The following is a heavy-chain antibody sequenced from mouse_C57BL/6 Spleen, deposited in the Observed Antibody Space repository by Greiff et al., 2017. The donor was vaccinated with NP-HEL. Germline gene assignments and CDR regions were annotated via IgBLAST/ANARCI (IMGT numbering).Heavy chain of an antibody. CDR1: GFTFSDYG. Sequence: EVKRVESGGGLVKPGGSLKLSCAASGFTFSDYGMHWVRQAPEKGLEWVAYISSGSSTIYYADTVKGRFTISRDNAKNTLFLQMTSLRSEDTAMYYCARASHYYAMDYWGQGTSVTVSS. CDR2: ISSGSSTI. CDR3: ARASHYYAMDY. V-gene: IGHV5-17*01. J-gene: IGHJ4*01.